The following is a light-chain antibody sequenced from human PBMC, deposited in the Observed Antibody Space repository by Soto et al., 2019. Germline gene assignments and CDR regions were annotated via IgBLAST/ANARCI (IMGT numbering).Light chain of an antibody. CDR1: QDIGNW. V-gene: IGKV1-12*01. Sequence: DIQVTQSPPSMAASVGDRVTITCRASQDIGNWMTWYQQKPGKAPKLLIYSASTSVRGVPSRFSGSGSGTEFTLTISGLQPEDSLTYYCQQAKSFPITFGQGTRLEIK. J-gene: IGKJ5*01. CDR3: QQAKSFPIT. CDR2: SAS.